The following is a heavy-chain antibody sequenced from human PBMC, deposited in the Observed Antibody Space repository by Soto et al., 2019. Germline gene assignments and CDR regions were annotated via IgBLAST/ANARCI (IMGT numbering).Heavy chain of an antibody. CDR3: AKAYFVWSSEQPYYFDY. D-gene: IGHD3-16*01. CDR2: ISGSGGRS. J-gene: IGHJ4*02. Sequence: EVQLLDSGGGLVQPGGSLRLSCAASGFTFSNYAMTWVRQGPGKGLEWVSGISGSGGRSYYADSVKGRCTISRDNSKTTFYLQMHSLRAEDTAVYYCAKAYFVWSSEQPYYFDYWGQGTLVPVSS. V-gene: IGHV3-23*01. CDR1: GFTFSNYA.